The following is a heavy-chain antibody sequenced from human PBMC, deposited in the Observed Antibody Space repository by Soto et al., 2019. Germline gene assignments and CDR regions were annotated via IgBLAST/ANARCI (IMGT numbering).Heavy chain of an antibody. V-gene: IGHV1-69*06. J-gene: IGHJ4*02. CDR1: GGTFSSYA. CDR3: ARDLLVRGRSSRFDY. Sequence: QVQLVQSGAEVKKPGSSVKVSCKASGGTFSSYAISWVRQAPGQGLEWMGGIIPIFGTANYAQKCQGRVTLTAEKSTSTAYMELRSLRSEDTAVYYCARDLLVRGRSSRFDYWGQGTLVTVSS. CDR2: IIPIFGTA. D-gene: IGHD3-10*01.